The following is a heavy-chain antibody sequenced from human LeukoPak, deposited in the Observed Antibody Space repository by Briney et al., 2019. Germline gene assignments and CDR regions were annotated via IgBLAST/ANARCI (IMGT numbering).Heavy chain of an antibody. CDR2: INHSGST. CDR3: ARALLEYCSSTSCRPAHYYYGMDV. J-gene: IGHJ6*04. V-gene: IGHV4-34*01. CDR1: GGSFSGYY. D-gene: IGHD2-2*01. Sequence: SETLSLTCAVYGGSFSGYYWSWIRQPPGKGLEWIGEINHSGSTNYNPSLKSRVTISVDTSKNQFSLKLSSVAAADTAVYYCARALLEYCSSTSCRPAHYYYGMDVWGEGTTVTVSS.